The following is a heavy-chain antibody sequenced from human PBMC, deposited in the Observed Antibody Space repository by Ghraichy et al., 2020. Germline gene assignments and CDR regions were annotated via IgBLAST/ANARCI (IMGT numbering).Heavy chain of an antibody. J-gene: IGHJ4*02. D-gene: IGHD3-3*01. CDR2: ISSSSSYI. Sequence: GGSLRLSCAASGFTFSSYSMNWVRQAPGKGLEWVSSISSSSSYIYYADSVKGRFTISRDNAKNSLYLQMNSLRAEDTAVYYCARDITIFGVVSAPLGDYWGQGTLVTVSS. V-gene: IGHV3-21*01. CDR1: GFTFSSYS. CDR3: ARDITIFGVVSAPLGDY.